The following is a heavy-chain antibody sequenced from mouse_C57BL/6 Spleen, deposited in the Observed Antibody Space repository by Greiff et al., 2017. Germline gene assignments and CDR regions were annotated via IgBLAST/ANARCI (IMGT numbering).Heavy chain of an antibody. CDR2: FYPGSGSL. CDR3: ARHGSGIYYGNLYAMDY. J-gene: IGHJ4*01. D-gene: IGHD2-1*01. CDR1: GYTFTEYT. V-gene: IGHV1-62-2*01. Sequence: QVQLQQSGAELVKPGASVKLSCKASGYTFTEYTIHWVNQRSGQGLAWIGWFYPGSGSLKYNEKFKDKATLTAYNSSSKVYMELSRVTSEDSAVYFCARHGSGIYYGNLYAMDYWGQGTSVTVSS.